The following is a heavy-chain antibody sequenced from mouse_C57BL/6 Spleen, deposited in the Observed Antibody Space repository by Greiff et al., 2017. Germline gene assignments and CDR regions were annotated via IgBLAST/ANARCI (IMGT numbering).Heavy chain of an antibody. CDR2: ISGGGGNT. CDR3: ARHGGDGYWYFDV. D-gene: IGHD2-3*01. V-gene: IGHV5-9*01. Sequence: EVQVVESGGGLVKPGGSLKLSCAASGFTFSSYTMSWVRQTPEKRLEWVATISGGGGNTYYPDSVKGRFTISRDNAKNTLYLQMSSLRSEDTALYDCARHGGDGYWYFDVWGTGTTVTVSS. CDR1: GFTFSSYT. J-gene: IGHJ1*03.